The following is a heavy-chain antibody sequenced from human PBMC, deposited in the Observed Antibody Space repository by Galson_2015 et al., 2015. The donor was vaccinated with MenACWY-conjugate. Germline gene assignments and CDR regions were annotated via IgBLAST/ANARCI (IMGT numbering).Heavy chain of an antibody. J-gene: IGHJ4*02. CDR3: AKNGNYFGMGFDY. CDR2: IGIAGDT. V-gene: IGHV3-13*01. Sequence: SLRLSCAASGFTFTNYDMHWVRQPTGKGLEWVSVIGIAGDTYYLDPVKGRFAISREDGKNTLYLQMDTMRAEDTATYYCAKNGNYFGMGFDYWGQGTLVT. D-gene: IGHD2/OR15-2a*01. CDR1: GFTFTNYD.